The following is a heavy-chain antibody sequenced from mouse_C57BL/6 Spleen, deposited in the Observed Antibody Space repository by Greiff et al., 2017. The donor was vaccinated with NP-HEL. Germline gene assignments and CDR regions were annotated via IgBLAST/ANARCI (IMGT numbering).Heavy chain of an antibody. J-gene: IGHJ1*03. CDR1: GYTFTSYW. CDR3: ARWAYGSSYWYFDV. V-gene: IGHV1-55*01. D-gene: IGHD1-1*01. Sequence: VQLQQSGAELVKPGASVKMSCKASGYTFTSYWITWVKQRPGQGLEWIGDIYPGSGSTNYNEKFKSKATLTVDTSSSTAYMQLSSLTSEDSAVYYWARWAYGSSYWYFDVWGTGTTVTVSS. CDR2: IYPGSGST.